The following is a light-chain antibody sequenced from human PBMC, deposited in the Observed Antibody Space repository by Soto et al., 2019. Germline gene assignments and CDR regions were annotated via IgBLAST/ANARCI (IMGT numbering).Light chain of an antibody. CDR3: QTWSTDIRV. J-gene: IGLJ3*02. CDR2: LNSDGSH. Sequence: QLVLTQPPSASASLGDSVKLTCTLSSGHNSYAIAWHQQQQEKGPRYLMTLNSDGSHSKGDGIPDRFSGYSSGAERYLTISSLPSEDEADYYCQTWSTDIRVFGGGTKLTVL. CDR1: SGHNSYA. V-gene: IGLV4-69*01.